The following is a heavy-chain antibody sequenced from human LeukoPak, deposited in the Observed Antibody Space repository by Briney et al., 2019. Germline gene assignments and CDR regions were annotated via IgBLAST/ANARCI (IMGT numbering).Heavy chain of an antibody. CDR2: INPDYSGT. CDR3: ARPPDGLANAFDI. J-gene: IGHJ3*02. D-gene: IGHD2-8*01. V-gene: IGHV3-74*01. CDR1: GFSFSTSW. Sequence: GGSLRLSCEGSGFSFSTSWIHWVRQAPGKGLLWVSRINPDYSGTDYADSVRGRFTISRDNAKNTVFLQMNSLRAEDTAVYYCARPPDGLANAFDIWGLGTMVTVSS.